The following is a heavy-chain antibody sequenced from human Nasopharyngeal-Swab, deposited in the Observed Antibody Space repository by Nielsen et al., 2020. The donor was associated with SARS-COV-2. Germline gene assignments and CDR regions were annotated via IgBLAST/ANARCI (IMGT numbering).Heavy chain of an antibody. Sequence: GGSLRLSCAASGLTFSSYWMSWVRRAPGKGLEWVANIKQDGSEKYYVDSVKGRFTISRDNAKNSLYLQMNSLRAEDTAVYYCARDPIYSSMRNVFDYWGQGTLVTVSS. D-gene: IGHD3-10*01. CDR3: ARDPIYSSMRNVFDY. J-gene: IGHJ4*02. V-gene: IGHV3-7*01. CDR2: IKQDGSEK. CDR1: GLTFSSYW.